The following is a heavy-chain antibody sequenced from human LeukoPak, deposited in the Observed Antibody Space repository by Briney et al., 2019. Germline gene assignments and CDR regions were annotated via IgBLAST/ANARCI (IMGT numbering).Heavy chain of an antibody. J-gene: IGHJ6*02. CDR2: IIPILGIA. V-gene: IGHV1-69*02. CDR1: GGTFSSYT. Sequence: EASVKVSCKASGGTFSSYTISWVRQAPGQGLEWMGRIIPILGIANYAQRFQGRVTITADKSTSTAYMELSSLRSEDTAVYYCARGNGPWYGMDVWGQGTTVTVSS. CDR3: ARGNGPWYGMDV. D-gene: IGHD2-8*01.